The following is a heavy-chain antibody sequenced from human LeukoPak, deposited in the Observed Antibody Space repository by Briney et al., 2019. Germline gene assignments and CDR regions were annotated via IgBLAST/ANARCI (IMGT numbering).Heavy chain of an antibody. CDR1: GYTFTGYY. D-gene: IGHD3-22*01. Sequence: GASVKVSCKASGYTFTGYYMHWVRQAPGQGLEWMGWINPNSGGTNYAQKFQGRVTMTRDTSISTAYMELSRLRSDDTAVYYCARVGAGRRYYYDSSGHSYYFDYWGQGTLVTVSS. CDR2: INPNSGGT. V-gene: IGHV1-2*02. J-gene: IGHJ4*02. CDR3: ARVGAGRRYYYDSSGHSYYFDY.